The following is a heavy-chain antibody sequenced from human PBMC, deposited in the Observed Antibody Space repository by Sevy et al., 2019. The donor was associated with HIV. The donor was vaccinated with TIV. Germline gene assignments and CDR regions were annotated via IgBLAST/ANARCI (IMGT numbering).Heavy chain of an antibody. V-gene: IGHV3-23*01. CDR1: GFIFSNYG. D-gene: IGHD5-12*01. CDR2: ISGSGSNT. CDR3: AKDYSGYD. J-gene: IGHJ4*02. Sequence: GGSLRLSCAASGFIFSNYGMSWVRQAPGKGLEWVSGISGSGSNTYYADSVKGRFTVSRDNSKETLYLEMNSLRAEDTALYYCAKDYSGYDWGQGTLVTVS.